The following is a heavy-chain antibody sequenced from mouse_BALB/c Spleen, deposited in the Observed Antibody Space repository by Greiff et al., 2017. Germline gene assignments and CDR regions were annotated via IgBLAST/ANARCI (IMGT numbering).Heavy chain of an antibody. D-gene: IGHD1-2*01. CDR3: GIIATATGKLAY. J-gene: IGHJ3*01. CDR2: IWGDGST. V-gene: IGHV2-6-7*01. Sequence: QVQLKESGPGLVAPSQSLSITCTVSGFSLTGYGVHWVRQPPGKGLEWLGMIWGDGSTDYNSALKSRLSISKDNSKSQVFLKMNSLQTDDTASYYCGIIATATGKLAYWGQGTLVTVSA. CDR1: GFSLTGYG.